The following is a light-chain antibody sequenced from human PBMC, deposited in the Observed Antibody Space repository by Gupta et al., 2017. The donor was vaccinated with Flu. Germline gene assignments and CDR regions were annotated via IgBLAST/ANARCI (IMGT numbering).Light chain of an antibody. V-gene: IGLV2-14*01. CDR2: DVT. J-gene: IGLJ1*01. CDR3: SSYTSGSTFYV. CDR1: SSDVGRSDY. Sequence: QSALPQPASVSGSPGQPITISCTGTSSDVGRSDYVSWYQQHPDKAPKLIIYDVTNRPSGVSSRFSGSKSGNTASLTISGLQAEDETDYYCSSYTSGSTFYVFGTGTKVTVL.